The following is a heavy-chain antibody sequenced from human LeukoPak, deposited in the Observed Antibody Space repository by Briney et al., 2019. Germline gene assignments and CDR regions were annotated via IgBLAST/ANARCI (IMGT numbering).Heavy chain of an antibody. CDR1: GFAFSSYG. CDR3: ARGPNWNAAAPQADF. J-gene: IGHJ4*02. CDR2: IWSDGGNE. D-gene: IGHD1-1*01. Sequence: PGRSLRLSCAASGFAFSSYGMHWVRQAPGRGLEWVASIWSDGGNEYYADSVKGRVSISRDNSQNTMFLQMNRLRAEDTAVYYCARGPNWNAAAPQADFWGQGTLVTVSS. V-gene: IGHV3-33*01.